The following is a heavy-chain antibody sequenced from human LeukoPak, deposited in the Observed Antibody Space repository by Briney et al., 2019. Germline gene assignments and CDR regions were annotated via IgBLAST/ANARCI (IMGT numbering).Heavy chain of an antibody. V-gene: IGHV3-21*01. Sequence: PGGSLRLSCAASGFTFSSYSMNWVRQAPGKGREWVSSISSSSSYIYYADSVKGRFNIARDNAKNSLYLQMNSLRGEDTAVYYCARSDPQYYYDSSGYSYPLEFFQHWGQGTLVTVSS. J-gene: IGHJ1*01. D-gene: IGHD3-22*01. CDR2: ISSSSSYI. CDR1: GFTFSSYS. CDR3: ARSDPQYYYDSSGYSYPLEFFQH.